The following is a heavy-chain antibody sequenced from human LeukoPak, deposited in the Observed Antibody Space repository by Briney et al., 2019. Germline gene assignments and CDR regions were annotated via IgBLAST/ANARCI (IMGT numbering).Heavy chain of an antibody. J-gene: IGHJ4*02. CDR1: GFSVSDNY. CDR2: IYNDGSA. D-gene: IGHD3-22*01. Sequence: GGSLRLSCAASGFSVSDNYMSWVRQAPGKRPEWVSLIYNDGSAAYADSVKGRFTISRDNSENTMYLQMNSLRVEDTAVYYCAKDNYYDSSGYLDYWGQGTLVTVSS. CDR3: AKDNYYDSSGYLDY. V-gene: IGHV3-66*02.